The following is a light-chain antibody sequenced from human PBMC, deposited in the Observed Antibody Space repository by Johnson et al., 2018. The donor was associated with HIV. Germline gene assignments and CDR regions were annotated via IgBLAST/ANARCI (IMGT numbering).Light chain of an antibody. CDR2: DNN. CDR3: GTWDSSLSAGV. V-gene: IGLV1-51*01. J-gene: IGLJ1*01. CDR1: TSNIGDHS. Sequence: QSVLTQPPSVSAAPGRWVTVSCSGTTSNIGDHSVSWYQQLPGTAPKLLIYDNNKRPSGIPDRFSGSKSGTSATLGITGLQTGDEADYYCGTWDSSLSAGVFGTGTKVTVL.